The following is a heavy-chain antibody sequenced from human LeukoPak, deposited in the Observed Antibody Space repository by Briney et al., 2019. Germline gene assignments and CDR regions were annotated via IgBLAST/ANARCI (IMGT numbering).Heavy chain of an antibody. CDR1: GYTFTSYA. V-gene: IGHV1-3*01. CDR2: INAGNGNT. J-gene: IGHJ4*02. D-gene: IGHD1-26*01. Sequence: ASVKVSCKASGYTFTSYAMHWVRQAPGQRLEWMGWINAGNGNTKYSQKFQGRVTITRDTSASTAYMELSSLRSEDTAVYYCMVPGIVGATGSGYWGQGTLVTVPS. CDR3: MVPGIVGATGSGY.